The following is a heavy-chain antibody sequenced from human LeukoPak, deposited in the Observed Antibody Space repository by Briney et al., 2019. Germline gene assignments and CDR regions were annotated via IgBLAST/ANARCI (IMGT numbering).Heavy chain of an antibody. D-gene: IGHD5-18*01. CDR2: IYYSGST. CDR3: ASRLGLWLRY. V-gene: IGHV4-39*01. CDR1: GGSISSSSYY. J-gene: IGHJ4*02. Sequence: SETLSLTCTVSGGSISSSSYYWGWLRQPPGKGLEWIGSIYYSGSTYYNPSLKSRVTISVDTSKNQFSLKLSSVTAADTAVYYCASRLGLWLRYWGQGTLVTVSS.